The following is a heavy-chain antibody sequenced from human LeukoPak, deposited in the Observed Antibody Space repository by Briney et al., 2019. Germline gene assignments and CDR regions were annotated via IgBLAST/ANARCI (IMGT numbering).Heavy chain of an antibody. J-gene: IGHJ4*02. CDR2: ISSSGSTI. CDR3: ARGKYSFDY. V-gene: IGHV3-11*01. Sequence: PGGSLRLSCAASGFTISDSYMNWIRKAPGKGLEYISYISSSGSTIYYADSVKGRFTLSRDNAKNSLSLEMNSLRAEDTAVYYCARGKYSFDYWGQGTLVTVSS. CDR1: GFTISDSY.